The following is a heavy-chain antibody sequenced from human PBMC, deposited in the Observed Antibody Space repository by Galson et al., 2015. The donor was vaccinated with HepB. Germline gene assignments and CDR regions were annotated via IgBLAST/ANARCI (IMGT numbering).Heavy chain of an antibody. D-gene: IGHD3-10*01. CDR2: IYSGGST. V-gene: IGHV3-66*01. CDR3: ARGYYYGSGPPGY. J-gene: IGHJ4*02. Sequence: SLRLSCAASGFTVSSNYMSWVRQAPGKGLEWVSVIYSGGSTYYADSVKGRFTISRDNSKNTLYLQMNSLRAEDTAVYYCARGYYYGSGPPGYWGQGTLVTVSS. CDR1: GFTVSSNY.